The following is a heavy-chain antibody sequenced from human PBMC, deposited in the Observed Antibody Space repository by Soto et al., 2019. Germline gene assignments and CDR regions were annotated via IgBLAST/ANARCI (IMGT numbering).Heavy chain of an antibody. CDR2: IYYTGNT. V-gene: IGHV4-31*03. J-gene: IGHJ4*02. CDR3: ASGHDAYKVRY. Sequence: QVQLQESGTGLVKPSQTLSLTCTVSGGSISSGGTGSYWTWIRQLPGKGLEWIGYIYYTGNTYYNPTLKSRPTISIDTSENQFSLELTSVTAADTAVYFCASGHDAYKVRYWGQGTLVTVSS. D-gene: IGHD1-1*01. CDR1: GGSISSGGTGSY.